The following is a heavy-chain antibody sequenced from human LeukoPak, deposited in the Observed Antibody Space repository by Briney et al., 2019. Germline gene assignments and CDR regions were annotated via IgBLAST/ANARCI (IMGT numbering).Heavy chain of an antibody. CDR1: GGSVSSGTYY. V-gene: IGHV4-61*02. Sequence: SETLSLACTVSGGSVSSGTYYWTWIRQPAGKGLEWIGRIYTSGSTNFDPSLKSRVSISLDTSQNQFSLKLSSVTAADTAVYYCAGEGAARNFDYWGQGILVTVSS. CDR2: IYTSGST. J-gene: IGHJ4*02. D-gene: IGHD6-6*01. CDR3: AGEGAARNFDY.